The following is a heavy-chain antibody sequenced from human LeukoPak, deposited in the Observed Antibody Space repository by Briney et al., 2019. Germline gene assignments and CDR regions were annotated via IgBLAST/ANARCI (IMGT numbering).Heavy chain of an antibody. CDR3: ARSYSSGRHAWFDP. CDR1: GGSISSCY. J-gene: IGHJ5*02. CDR2: IYYSGST. Sequence: SETLSLTCTVSGGSISSCYWSWIRQPPGKGLEWIGYIYYSGSTNYNPSLKSRVTISVDTSKNQFSLKLSSVTAADTAVYYCARSYSSGRHAWFDPWGQGTLVTVSS. V-gene: IGHV4-59*01. D-gene: IGHD6-19*01.